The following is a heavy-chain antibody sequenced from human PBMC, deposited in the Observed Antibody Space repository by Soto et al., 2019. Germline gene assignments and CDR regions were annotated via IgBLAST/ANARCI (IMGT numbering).Heavy chain of an antibody. D-gene: IGHD6-19*01. V-gene: IGHV1-69*12. CDR3: AREAEPHSCGWYY. Sequence: QVQLVQSGAEVKKPGSSVKVSCKASGDTYSSYEINWVRQAPGLGIEWMGGIVPVYGTANYAPEFQGRVTFMAEVARGKPYLELSSLRSEDTAVYFGAREAEPHSCGWYYWGQGTLVTVSS. CDR1: GDTYSSYE. CDR2: IVPVYGTA. J-gene: IGHJ4*02.